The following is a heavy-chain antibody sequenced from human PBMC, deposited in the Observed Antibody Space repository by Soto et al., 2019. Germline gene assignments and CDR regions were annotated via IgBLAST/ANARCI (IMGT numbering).Heavy chain of an antibody. V-gene: IGHV3-9*01. Sequence: EVQLVESGGGLVQPGRSLRLSCAASGFTFDDYAMHWVRQAPGKGLEWVSGISWNSGSIGYADSVKGRFTISRDNAKNSLYLQMNSLRAEDTAVYYCAKDTAAADSNWFDPWGQGTLVTVSS. D-gene: IGHD6-13*01. CDR3: AKDTAAADSNWFDP. CDR2: ISWNSGSI. CDR1: GFTFDDYA. J-gene: IGHJ5*02.